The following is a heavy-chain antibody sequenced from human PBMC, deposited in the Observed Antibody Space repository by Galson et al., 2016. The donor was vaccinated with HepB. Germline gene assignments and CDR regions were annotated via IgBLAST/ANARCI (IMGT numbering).Heavy chain of an antibody. V-gene: IGHV3-11*01. CDR3: ARGVDFWSGSSYGMDV. J-gene: IGHJ6*02. CDR1: GFTFSDYY. D-gene: IGHD3-3*01. Sequence: SLRLSCAASGFTFSDYYMSWIRQAPGKGLEWVSYISSSGSTIHYADSVKGRFTISRDNAKKSLYLQMNSLRAEDTAVYYCARGVDFWSGSSYGMDVWGQGTTVTVSS. CDR2: ISSSGSTI.